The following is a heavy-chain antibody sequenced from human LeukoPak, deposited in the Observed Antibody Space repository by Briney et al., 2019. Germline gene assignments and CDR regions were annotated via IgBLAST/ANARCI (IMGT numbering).Heavy chain of an antibody. V-gene: IGHV4-39*01. CDR3: ARHAYIQFCLH. Sequence: SETLALTCTVSGASLSRETDFWGWIRQSPGKGLEWIGSIDSSGTTHYNSSLKSRVVISVDSSRNQVSLNLTSVTSADTAVYYRARHAYIQFCLHWGQGTQVTVSS. D-gene: IGHD4-11*01. CDR1: GASLSRETDF. CDR2: IDSSGTT. J-gene: IGHJ4*02.